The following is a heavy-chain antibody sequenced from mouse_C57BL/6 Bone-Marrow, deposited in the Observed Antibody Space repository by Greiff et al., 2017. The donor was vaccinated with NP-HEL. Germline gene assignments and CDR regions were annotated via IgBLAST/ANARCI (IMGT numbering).Heavy chain of an antibody. V-gene: IGHV2-6*01. Sequence: VQLQQSGPGLVAPSQSLSITCTVSGFSLTSYGVDWVRQSPGKGLEWLGVIWGVGSTNYNSALKSRLSISKDNSKSQVFLKMNSLQTDDTAMYYCASYVGAMDYWGQGTSVTVSS. CDR3: ASYVGAMDY. CDR2: IWGVGST. J-gene: IGHJ4*01. CDR1: GFSLTSYG.